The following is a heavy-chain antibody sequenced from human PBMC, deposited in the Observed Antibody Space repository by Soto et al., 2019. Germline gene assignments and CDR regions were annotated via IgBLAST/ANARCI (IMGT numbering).Heavy chain of an antibody. CDR3: ASAGGGGYRY. J-gene: IGHJ4*02. Sequence: QVQLVQSGAEVKKPGASVKVSCKASGYTFRSYDINWVRQATGQGLEWMGWLNPNSGDTGYAQTFQGRVTLTMNTSINTAYIELSSLTSDDTAVYYCASAGGGGYRYRGQGALVTVSS. CDR1: GYTFRSYD. D-gene: IGHD2-15*01. CDR2: LNPNSGDT. V-gene: IGHV1-8*01.